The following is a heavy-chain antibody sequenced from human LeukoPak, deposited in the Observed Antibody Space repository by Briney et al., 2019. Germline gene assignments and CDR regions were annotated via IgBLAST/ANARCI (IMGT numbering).Heavy chain of an antibody. J-gene: IGHJ4*02. V-gene: IGHV3-7*01. CDR1: GFTFSRYW. CDR3: ARFDPNSGTYKDFDY. CDR2: IKQDGSEK. D-gene: IGHD1-26*01. Sequence: GGSLSLSCAASGFTFSRYWMTWVRQAPGKGLEWVANIKQDGSEKSYVDSVKGRFTISRDNAKNSLYLQMSSLRAEDTALYYCARFDPNSGTYKDFDYWGQGTLVTVSS.